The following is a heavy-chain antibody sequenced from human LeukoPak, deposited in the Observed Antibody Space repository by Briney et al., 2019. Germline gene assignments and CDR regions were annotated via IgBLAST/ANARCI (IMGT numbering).Heavy chain of an antibody. CDR2: ITYDGSYK. V-gene: IGHV3-30*18. Sequence: GGSLRLSCAASGFTFSSYGMHWVRQAPGKGLEWVAAITYDGSYKHYADSVRGRLTISRDNSKNTLYLQMNSLRAEDTAVYYCAKDTGRFLEEGLTDYWGQGTLVTVSS. CDR3: AKDTGRFLEEGLTDY. D-gene: IGHD3-3*01. CDR1: GFTFSSYG. J-gene: IGHJ4*02.